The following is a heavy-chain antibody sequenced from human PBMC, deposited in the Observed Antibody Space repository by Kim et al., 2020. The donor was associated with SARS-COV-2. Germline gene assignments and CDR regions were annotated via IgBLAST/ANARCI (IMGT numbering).Heavy chain of an antibody. CDR2: IHWDDDK. Sequence: SGPTLVNPTQTLTLTCTFSGFSLKSNGMGVGWIRHPPGKALEWLAIIHWDDDKRYSPSLKSRLTITKDTSKNQVVLTMTNMDPVDTATYYCVHRATSGTYFYFQYWGQGTLVTVSS. J-gene: IGHJ4*02. CDR1: GFSLKSNGMG. D-gene: IGHD3-10*01. CDR3: VHRATSGTYFYFQY. V-gene: IGHV2-5*02.